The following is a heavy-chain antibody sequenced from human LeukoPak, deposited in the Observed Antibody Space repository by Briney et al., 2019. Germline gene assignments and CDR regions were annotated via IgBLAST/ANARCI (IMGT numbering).Heavy chain of an antibody. Sequence: SETLSLTCTVSGGSISNYYWSWIRQPPGKGLEWIGYIYYSGSTNYNPSLKSRVTISVDTSKNQFSLKLSSVTAADTAVYYCARVLETEIDYWGQGTLVTVSS. D-gene: IGHD3-3*01. CDR2: IYYSGST. CDR3: ARVLETEIDY. V-gene: IGHV4-59*01. CDR1: GGSISNYY. J-gene: IGHJ4*02.